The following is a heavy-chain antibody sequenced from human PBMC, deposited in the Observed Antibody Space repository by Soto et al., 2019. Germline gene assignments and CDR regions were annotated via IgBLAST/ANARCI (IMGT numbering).Heavy chain of an antibody. CDR1: GFTFTDSA. D-gene: IGHD5-18*01. CDR3: TRRRDWTAMDPLDY. Sequence: EGQLVESGGGLVQPGGSLKLSFAASGFTFTDSAIHWVRQTSEKGLEWVGRIRNKVNTYATAYAESVKGRFTISRDDSINTVYLPVNSLKTEDTAVYYCTRRRDWTAMDPLDYWGQGTLVTVSS. V-gene: IGHV3-73*02. CDR2: IRNKVNTYAT. J-gene: IGHJ4*02.